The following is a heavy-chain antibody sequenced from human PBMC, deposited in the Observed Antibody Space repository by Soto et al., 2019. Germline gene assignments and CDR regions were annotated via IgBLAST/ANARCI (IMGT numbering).Heavy chain of an antibody. CDR3: AKDRGWQYYFDY. CDR2: ISYDGSNK. CDR1: GFTFSSYG. V-gene: IGHV3-30*18. D-gene: IGHD6-19*01. Sequence: PGGSLRLSCAASGFTFSSYGMHWVRQAPGKGLEWVAVISYDGSNKYYADSVKGRFTISRDNSKNTLYLRMNSLRAEDTAVYYCAKDRGWQYYFDYWGQGXLVTVYS. J-gene: IGHJ4*02.